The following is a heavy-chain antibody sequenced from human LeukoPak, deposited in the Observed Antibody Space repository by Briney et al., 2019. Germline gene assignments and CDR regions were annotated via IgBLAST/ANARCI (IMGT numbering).Heavy chain of an antibody. V-gene: IGHV3-21*01. CDR2: ISSSSSYI. Sequence: PGGSLRLSCAASGFTFSSYSMNWVRQAPGKGLEWVSSISSSSSYIYYADSVKGRFTISRDNAKNSLYLQMNSLRAEDTAVYYCARDSTRGPYYYYYGMDVWGKGTTVTVSS. J-gene: IGHJ6*04. D-gene: IGHD2-2*01. CDR1: GFTFSSYS. CDR3: ARDSTRGPYYYYYGMDV.